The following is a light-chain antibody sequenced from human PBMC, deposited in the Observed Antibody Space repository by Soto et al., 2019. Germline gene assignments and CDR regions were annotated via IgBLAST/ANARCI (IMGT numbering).Light chain of an antibody. Sequence: QSALTQPPSASGSPGQSVTISCTGTSSGVGPYNYVSWYQQHPDKAPKLIIYEVNKRPSGVPDRFSGSKSGNSASLTVSGLQAEDEADYYCSSYTGSNNVVFGGGTQLTVL. CDR2: EVN. V-gene: IGLV2-8*01. CDR3: SSYTGSNNVV. J-gene: IGLJ2*01. CDR1: SSGVGPYNY.